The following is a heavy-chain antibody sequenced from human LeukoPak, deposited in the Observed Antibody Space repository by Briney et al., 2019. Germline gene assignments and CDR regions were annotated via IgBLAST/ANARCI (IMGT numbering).Heavy chain of an antibody. CDR1: GFSVSNHY. Sequence: PGGSLRLSCAASGFSVSNHYISWVRQAPGKGLEWVSIIFAGGDVYYADSVKGRFTISRDNVKNMVFLQMSRLTGEDTAPYYCARVSFYAFDTWGQGKRVTVSS. J-gene: IGHJ3*02. V-gene: IGHV3-53*01. D-gene: IGHD2/OR15-2a*01. CDR3: ARVSFYAFDT. CDR2: IFAGGDV.